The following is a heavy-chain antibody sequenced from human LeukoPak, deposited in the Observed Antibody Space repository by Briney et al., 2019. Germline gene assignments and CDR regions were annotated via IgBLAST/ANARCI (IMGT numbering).Heavy chain of an antibody. CDR2: ISGSGAST. CDR3: ARARAKSGWWFDP. D-gene: IGHD6-19*01. V-gene: IGHV3-23*01. Sequence: PGGSLRLSCAASGFTFSSYGMSWVRQAPGKGLEWVSAISGSGASTYYADSVKGRFTISRDKSKNTLYLQMNSLRAEDTAVYYCARARAKSGWWFDPWGQGTLVTVSS. CDR1: GFTFSSYG. J-gene: IGHJ5*02.